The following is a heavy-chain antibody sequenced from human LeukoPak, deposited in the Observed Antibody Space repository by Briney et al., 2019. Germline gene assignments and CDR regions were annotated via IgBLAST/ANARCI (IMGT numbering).Heavy chain of an antibody. Sequence: GESLQISCKGSGYSFTSYWIGWVRRMPGKGLEWMGIIYPGDSDTRYSPSFQGQVTISADKSISTAYLQWSSLKASDTAMYYCARRYCSSTSCAYAFDIWGQGTMVTVSS. CDR2: IYPGDSDT. D-gene: IGHD2-2*01. CDR3: ARRYCSSTSCAYAFDI. V-gene: IGHV5-51*01. CDR1: GYSFTSYW. J-gene: IGHJ3*02.